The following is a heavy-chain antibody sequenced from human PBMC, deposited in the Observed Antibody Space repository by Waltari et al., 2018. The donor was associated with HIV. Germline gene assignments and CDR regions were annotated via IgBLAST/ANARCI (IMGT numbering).Heavy chain of an antibody. CDR1: GFTFSSSA. Sequence: EVQLLESGGGLVQPGGSLRLSCAASGFTFSSSAMSWVRQAPGKGLEWVSAISGSGGSTYYADSVKGRFTISRDNSKNTLYLQMNSLRAEDTAVYYCAVRQYYYYGMDVWGQGTTVTVSS. CDR3: AVRQYYYYGMDV. V-gene: IGHV3-23*01. CDR2: ISGSGGST. J-gene: IGHJ6*02.